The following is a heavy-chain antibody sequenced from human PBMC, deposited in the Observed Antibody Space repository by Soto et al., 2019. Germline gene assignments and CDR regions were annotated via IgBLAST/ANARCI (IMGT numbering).Heavy chain of an antibody. J-gene: IGHJ4*02. CDR1: GGSISSDNW. CDR2: INRSGST. Sequence: PSETLSLTCAVSGGSISSDNWWSWVRQPPGKGLEWIGEINRSGSTNYNPSLKSRVTISVDKSKNQFSLRLSSVTAADTAVYYCARDSGAGLLGRGMFDYWGQGTLLTVYS. CDR3: ARDSGAGLLGRGMFDY. V-gene: IGHV4-4*02. D-gene: IGHD2-15*01.